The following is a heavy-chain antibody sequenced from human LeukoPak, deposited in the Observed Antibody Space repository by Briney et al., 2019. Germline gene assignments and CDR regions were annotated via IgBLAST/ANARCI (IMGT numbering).Heavy chain of an antibody. D-gene: IGHD5-12*01. CDR2: INLSRGTT. Sequence: GASVKVSCKTSGYTFINSYMHWVREAPGQGLEWMGIINLSRGTTGYAQKFQGRVTMTEDTSTDTAYMELSSLRSEDTAVYYCATGKAPVGWLRSNWFDPWGQGTLVTVSS. CDR1: GYTFINSY. CDR3: ATGKAPVGWLRSNWFDP. V-gene: IGHV1-46*01. J-gene: IGHJ5*02.